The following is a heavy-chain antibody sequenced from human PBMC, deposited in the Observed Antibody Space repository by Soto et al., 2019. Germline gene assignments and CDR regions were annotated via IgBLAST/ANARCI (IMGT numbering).Heavy chain of an antibody. Sequence: VKVSCKASGYTFTSYGISWVRQAPGQGLEWMGWISAYNGNTNYAQKLQGRVTMTTDTSTSTAYMELRSLRSDDTAVYYCARDYSGYDSSAFDIWGQGTMVTVSS. V-gene: IGHV1-18*01. CDR2: ISAYNGNT. D-gene: IGHD5-12*01. CDR3: ARDYSGYDSSAFDI. CDR1: GYTFTSYG. J-gene: IGHJ3*02.